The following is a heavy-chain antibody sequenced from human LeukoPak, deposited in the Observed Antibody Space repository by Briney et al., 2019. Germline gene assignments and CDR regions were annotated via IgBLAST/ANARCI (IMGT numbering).Heavy chain of an antibody. D-gene: IGHD3-9*01. V-gene: IGHV7-4-1*02. CDR3: ARDILPLRYFDWPPGDWFDP. CDR1: GYTFTSYA. Sequence: ASVKVSCKASGYTFTSYAMNWVRQAPGQGLEWMGWINTNTGNPTYAQGFTGRFVFSLDTSVSTAYLQISSLKAEDTAVYYCARDILPLRYFDWPPGDWFDPWGQGTLVTVSS. CDR2: INTNTGNP. J-gene: IGHJ5*02.